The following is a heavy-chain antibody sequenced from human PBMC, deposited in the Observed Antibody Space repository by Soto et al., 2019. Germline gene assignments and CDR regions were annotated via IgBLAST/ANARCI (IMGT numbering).Heavy chain of an antibody. D-gene: IGHD3-16*02. CDR1: GFTFSSYG. J-gene: IGHJ4*02. CDR3: ARDMAYDYVWGSYRYTPEGRYYFDY. CDR2: IWYDGSNK. Sequence: QVQLVESGGGVVQPGRSLRLSCAASGFTFSSYGMHWVRQAPGKGLEWVAVIWYDGSNKYYADSVKGRFTISRDNSKNTLYLQMNSLRAEDTGVYYCARDMAYDYVWGSYRYTPEGRYYFDYWGQGTLVTVSS. V-gene: IGHV3-33*01.